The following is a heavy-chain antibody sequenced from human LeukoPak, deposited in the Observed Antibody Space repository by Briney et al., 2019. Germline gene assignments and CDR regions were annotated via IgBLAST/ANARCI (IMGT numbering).Heavy chain of an antibody. Sequence: TSETLSLTCTVSGGSISSSSYYWGWIRQPPGKGLEWIGSIYYSGSTYYNPSLKSRVTISVDTSKNQFSLKLSSVTAADTAVYYCARESSGSSSRFDYWGQGTLVTVSS. CDR3: ARESSGSSSRFDY. J-gene: IGHJ4*02. D-gene: IGHD6-6*01. CDR2: IYYSGST. CDR1: GGSISSSSYY. V-gene: IGHV4-39*07.